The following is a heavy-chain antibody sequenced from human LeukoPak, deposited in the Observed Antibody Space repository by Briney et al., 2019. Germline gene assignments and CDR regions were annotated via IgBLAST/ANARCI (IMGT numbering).Heavy chain of an antibody. Sequence: GGSLRLSCAASGFTFSDYYMSWIRQAPGKGLEWVSTIKGIGPTTYYADSVKGRFTISRDYAKNSLYLQMNSLRVEDTAVYYCAKVAKYYYGPETYYFFEQWGQGTPVTASS. CDR2: IKGIGPTT. V-gene: IGHV3-11*04. D-gene: IGHD3-10*01. CDR3: AKVAKYYYGPETYYFFEQ. CDR1: GFTFSDYY. J-gene: IGHJ4*02.